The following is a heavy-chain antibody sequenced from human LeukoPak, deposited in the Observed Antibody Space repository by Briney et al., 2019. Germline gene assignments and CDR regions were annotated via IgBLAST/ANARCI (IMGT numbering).Heavy chain of an antibody. V-gene: IGHV3-23*01. CDR2: TRGSGGST. CDR1: GFIFSSYA. CDR3: AKDVIVGGTTANWYFDF. D-gene: IGHD1-26*01. Sequence: GGSLRLSCAGSGFIFSSYAMSWVRQAPGKGLEWVSATRGSGGSTYYADSVKGRFTISRDNSKNTLYLQMNSLRVEDTAVYYCAKDVIVGGTTANWYFDFWGRGTLVTVSS. J-gene: IGHJ2*01.